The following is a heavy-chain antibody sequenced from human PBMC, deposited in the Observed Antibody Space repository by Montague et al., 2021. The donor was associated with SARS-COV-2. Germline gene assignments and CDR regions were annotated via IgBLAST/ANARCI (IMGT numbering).Heavy chain of an antibody. V-gene: IGHV4-39*07. CDR3: ARASFYYGSGSHYNNWFDS. CDR2: IYYSGTA. CDR1: GGSITYSSWY. J-gene: IGHJ5*01. Sequence: SETLSLTCTMPGGSITYSSWYWGWIRLPPGKGLEWIGSIYYSGTAYYXASLKSRVTMSLDMSKNQLSLRLKSTTAADTAVYFCARASFYYGSGSHYNNWFDSWGQGTVVTVSS. D-gene: IGHD3-10*01.